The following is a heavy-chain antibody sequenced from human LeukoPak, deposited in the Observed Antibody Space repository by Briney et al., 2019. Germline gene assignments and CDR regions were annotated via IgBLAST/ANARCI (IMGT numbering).Heavy chain of an antibody. D-gene: IGHD3-10*01. CDR1: GYSLTSYA. V-gene: IGHV1-3*01. Sequence: ASLKVSCKAPGYSLTSYAMHWVRQASGQTLESFGWINAGNGNTKYSQKFQGRVTITRDTSASTAYMELSSLRSEDTAVYYCARAGYYGSGEWFDPWGQGTLVTVSS. CDR2: INAGNGNT. CDR3: ARAGYYGSGEWFDP. J-gene: IGHJ5*02.